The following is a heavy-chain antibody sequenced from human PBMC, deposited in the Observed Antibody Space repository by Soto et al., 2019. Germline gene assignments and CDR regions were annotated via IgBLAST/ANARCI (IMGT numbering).Heavy chain of an antibody. CDR1: GFIFTNYA. J-gene: IGHJ3*01. Sequence: GGSLRLSCAASGFIFTNYAMNWVRQAPGKGLEWVSVIGGRGNSAYYADPVQGRFTISRDNSKNTLSLQMSSLTADDTAIYYCVREGRGSFDFWGRGTMVTVSS. CDR2: IGGRGNSA. CDR3: VREGRGSFDF. V-gene: IGHV3-23*01. D-gene: IGHD5-12*01.